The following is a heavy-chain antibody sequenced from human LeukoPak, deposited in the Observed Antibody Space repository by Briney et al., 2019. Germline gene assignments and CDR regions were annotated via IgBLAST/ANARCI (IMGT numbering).Heavy chain of an antibody. CDR2: IYYSGST. CDR1: GGSISSSSYY. V-gene: IGHV4-39*01. Sequence: PSETLSLTCTVSGGSISSSSYYWGWIRQPPGKGLEWIGSIYYSGSTCYNPSLKSRVTISVDTSKNQFSLKLSSVTAADTAVYYCARYEANYDILTGYTADAFDIWGQGTMVTVSS. J-gene: IGHJ3*02. CDR3: ARYEANYDILTGYTADAFDI. D-gene: IGHD3-9*01.